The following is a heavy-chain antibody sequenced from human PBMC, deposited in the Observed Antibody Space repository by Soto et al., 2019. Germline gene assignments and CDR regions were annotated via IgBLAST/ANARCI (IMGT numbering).Heavy chain of an antibody. J-gene: IGHJ4*02. Sequence: QITLKESGPTLVKPTQTLTLTCTFSGFSLSTSGVGVGWIRQPPGKALVWLALIYWDDDKRYSPSLKSRLTITKDTSKNQVVLTMTNMDPVDTATYYCAHRPSYCSGGSCYLGFDYWGQGTLVTVSS. V-gene: IGHV2-5*02. CDR1: GFSLSTSGVG. CDR2: IYWDDDK. CDR3: AHRPSYCSGGSCYLGFDY. D-gene: IGHD2-15*01.